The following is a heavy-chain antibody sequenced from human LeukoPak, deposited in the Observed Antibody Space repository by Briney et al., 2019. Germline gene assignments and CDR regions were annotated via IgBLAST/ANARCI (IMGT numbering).Heavy chain of an antibody. D-gene: IGHD3-22*01. J-gene: IGHJ4*02. CDR1: GCTFTGYY. V-gene: IGHV1-2*02. CDR2: TYPNTGGT. CDR3: ARVDSSGWTGRFEY. Sequence: ASVTVSYKASGCTFTGYYMHWLRQAPAAALEWMGWTYPNTGGTNFAEKFQGRLTMTRDTSTTTAYMELTSLRSDDTGIYFCARVDSSGWTGRFEYWGQGTLVTVSS.